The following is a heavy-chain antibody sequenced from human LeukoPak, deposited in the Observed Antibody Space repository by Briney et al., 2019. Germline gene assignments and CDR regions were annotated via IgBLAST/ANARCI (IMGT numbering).Heavy chain of an antibody. Sequence: GGSLRLSCAASGFTFRNAWMSWVRQVPGKGLEWVGRIKSKIDGGTADHAAPVKGRFTISRDDSKNTVDLQMNSLKTEDTALYYCTSISASVVGESFDYWGQGTQVTVSS. J-gene: IGHJ4*02. CDR2: IKSKIDGGTA. V-gene: IGHV3-15*01. D-gene: IGHD2-15*01. CDR3: TSISASVVGESFDY. CDR1: GFTFRNAW.